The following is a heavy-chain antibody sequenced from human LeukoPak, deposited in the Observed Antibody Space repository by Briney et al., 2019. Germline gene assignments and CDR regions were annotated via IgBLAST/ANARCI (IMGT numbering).Heavy chain of an antibody. Sequence: ASVTVSCKASGGTFSSYAISWVRQAPGQGLEWMGGIIPIFGTANYAQKFQGRVTITADESTSTAYMELSSLRSEDTAVYYCAREGFVVRGVEHDAFDIWGQGTMVTVSS. CDR1: GGTFSSYA. CDR2: IIPIFGTA. J-gene: IGHJ3*02. CDR3: AREGFVVRGVEHDAFDI. D-gene: IGHD3-10*01. V-gene: IGHV1-69*13.